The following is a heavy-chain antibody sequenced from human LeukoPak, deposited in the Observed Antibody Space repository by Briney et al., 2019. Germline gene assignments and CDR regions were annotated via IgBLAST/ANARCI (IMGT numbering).Heavy chain of an antibody. J-gene: IGHJ5*02. CDR1: GFTSSSYS. V-gene: IGHV3-21*01. CDR2: ISSSSSYI. Sequence: PGGSLRLSCAASGFTSSSYSMNWVRQAPGKGLEWVSSISSSSSYIYYADSVKGRFTISRDNAKNSLYLQMNSLRAEDTAVYYCARVLSGTTDWFDPRGQGTLVTVSS. CDR3: ARVLSGTTDWFDP. D-gene: IGHD1-1*01.